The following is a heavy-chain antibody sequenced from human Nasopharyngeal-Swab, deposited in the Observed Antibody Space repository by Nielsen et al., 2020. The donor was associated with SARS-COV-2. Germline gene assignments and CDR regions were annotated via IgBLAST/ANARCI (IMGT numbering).Heavy chain of an antibody. V-gene: IGHV3-30-3*01. CDR3: ARAGSGSYYYGMDV. D-gene: IGHD3-10*01. CDR1: GFTFSSYA. CDR2: ISYDGSNK. Sequence: GESLKISCAASGFTFSSYAMHWVRQAPGKGLEWVAVISYDGSNKYYADSVKGRFTISSDNSKNTLYLQMNSLRAEDTAVYYCARAGSGSYYYGMDVWGQGTTVTVSS. J-gene: IGHJ6*02.